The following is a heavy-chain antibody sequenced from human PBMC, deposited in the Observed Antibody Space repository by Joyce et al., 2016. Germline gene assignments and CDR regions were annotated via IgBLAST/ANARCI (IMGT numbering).Heavy chain of an antibody. D-gene: IGHD3-10*01. CDR1: DGSIMGHY. CDR2: IYSSGST. V-gene: IGHV4-4*07. CDR3: AKENHYGNPGYNWTDP. J-gene: IGHJ5*02. Sequence: QEQLQESGPRLVKPAEILSLTCTVSDGSIMGHYWSWVRQPAGKGLEWIGRIYSSGSTNFAPSLKSRLSMSIDTSKNQCSLTLTSVTAADTAVYYCAKENHYGNPGYNWTDPWGQGILVTVSS.